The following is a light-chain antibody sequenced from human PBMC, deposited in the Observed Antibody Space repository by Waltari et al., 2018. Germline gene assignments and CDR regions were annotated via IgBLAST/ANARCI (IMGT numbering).Light chain of an antibody. CDR1: SSDVGGYSL. CDR2: AVT. CDR3: CSYAGSTTSSVV. V-gene: IGLV2-23*02. J-gene: IGLJ1*01. Sequence: QSALTQPVSVSGSPGQSITISCTGSSSDVGGYSLFSWYQQHPGKAPKLMIYAVTKRPSGVSHRFSGSKSGNTASLTISGLQTEDEADYYCCSYAGSTTSSVVFGTGTKVIVL.